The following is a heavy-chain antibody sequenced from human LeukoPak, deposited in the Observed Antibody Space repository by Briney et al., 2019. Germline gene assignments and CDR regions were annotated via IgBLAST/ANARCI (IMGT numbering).Heavy chain of an antibody. V-gene: IGHV3-23*01. D-gene: IGHD3-22*01. J-gene: IGHJ4*02. CDR3: VKSYDSSGYYLPY. Sequence: GGSLRLSCAASGFTFSSNAMSWVRQAPGKGLEWVSAISGSRATTYYADSVKGRFTISRDNSKNTPYLQMNSLRAEDTAVYYCVKSYDSSGYYLPYWGQGTLVTVSS. CDR2: ISGSRATT. CDR1: GFTFSSNA.